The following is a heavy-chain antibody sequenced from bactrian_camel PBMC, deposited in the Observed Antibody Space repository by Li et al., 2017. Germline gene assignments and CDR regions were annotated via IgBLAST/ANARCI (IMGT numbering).Heavy chain of an antibody. D-gene: IGHD6*01. CDR2: ISSDGSNT. Sequence: HVQLVESGEGLVQPGGSLRLSCVASGITFTTYYMAWVRQAPGKGLEWVSSISSDGSNTYYADSVKGRFTISRDNAKNTLYLQMNSLNTEDTAIYYCTRDVAGNYYGSDYWGKGTQVTVS. CDR1: GITFTTYY. V-gene: IGHV3-2*01. J-gene: IGHJ7*01.